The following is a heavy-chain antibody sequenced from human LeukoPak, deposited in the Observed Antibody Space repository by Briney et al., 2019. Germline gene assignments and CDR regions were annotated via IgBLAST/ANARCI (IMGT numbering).Heavy chain of an antibody. CDR1: GGSISSYY. Sequence: SQTLSLTCTVSGGSISSYYWSWIRQPPGKGLEWIGYIYYSGSTNYNPSLKSRVTISVDTSKNQFSLKLSSVTAADTAVYHCARGGSLYYGSGTYGYWGQGTLVTVSS. V-gene: IGHV4-59*01. CDR2: IYYSGST. CDR3: ARGGSLYYGSGTYGY. J-gene: IGHJ4*02. D-gene: IGHD3-10*01.